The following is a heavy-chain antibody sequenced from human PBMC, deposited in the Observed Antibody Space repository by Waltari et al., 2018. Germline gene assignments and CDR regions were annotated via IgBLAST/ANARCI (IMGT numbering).Heavy chain of an antibody. V-gene: IGHV3-23*01. J-gene: IGHJ4*02. CDR3: AKNKDSSGYYYEAPDY. Sequence: LQMQESGPGLAKPSETLSLTCSVPGESISSSPYYWAWVRQAPGKGLEWVSAISGSGGSTYYADSVKGRFTISRDNSKNTLYLQMNSLRAEDTAVYYCAKNKDSSGYYYEAPDYWGQGTLVTVSS. D-gene: IGHD3-22*01. CDR1: GESISSSPYY. CDR2: ISGSGGST.